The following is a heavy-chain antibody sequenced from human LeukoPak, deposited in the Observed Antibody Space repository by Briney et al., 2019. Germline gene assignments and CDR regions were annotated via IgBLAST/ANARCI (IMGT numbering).Heavy chain of an antibody. D-gene: IGHD1-26*01. CDR2: ITSSGGTI. CDR1: GFTFSNYE. V-gene: IGHV3-48*03. CDR3: ASILGGTRARGFDL. Sequence: PGGSLRLSCAASGFTFSNYEMNWVRQAPGKGLEWLSYITSSGGTIYYADSVKGRFTISRDNAKNSLDLQMNSLRGEDTAAYYCASILGGTRARGFDLWGQGTLVTVSS. J-gene: IGHJ4*02.